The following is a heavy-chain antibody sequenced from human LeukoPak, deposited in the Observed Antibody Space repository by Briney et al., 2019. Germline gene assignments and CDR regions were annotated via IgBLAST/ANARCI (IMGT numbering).Heavy chain of an antibody. CDR3: ARGSGSSGYSIPDN. CDR1: GYTFTGYY. D-gene: IGHD3-22*01. Sequence: ASVKVSCKASGYTFTGYYMHWVRQAPGQGLEWMGWINPNSGGTNYAQKFQGRVTMTRDTSISTIYMELSRLTSDDTAVYYCARGSGSSGYSIPDNWGQGTLVTVSS. CDR2: INPNSGGT. J-gene: IGHJ4*02. V-gene: IGHV1-2*02.